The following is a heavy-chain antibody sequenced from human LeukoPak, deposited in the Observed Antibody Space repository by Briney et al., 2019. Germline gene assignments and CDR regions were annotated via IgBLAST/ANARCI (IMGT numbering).Heavy chain of an antibody. CDR2: ISGSTTDI. J-gene: IGHJ6*03. Sequence: SGGSLRLSCAASGFTFTAYTINWVRRAPGKGLEWVSYISGSTTDIYYADSVKGRFTISRDNAKNSLYLQMNSLRAEDTAVYYCARDNYDILTGSTYYYYYYYMDVWGKGTTVTVSS. V-gene: IGHV3-21*01. CDR1: GFTFTAYT. CDR3: ARDNYDILTGSTYYYYYYYMDV. D-gene: IGHD3-9*01.